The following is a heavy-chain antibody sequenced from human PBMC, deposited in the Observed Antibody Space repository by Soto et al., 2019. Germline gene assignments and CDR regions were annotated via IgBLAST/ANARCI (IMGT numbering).Heavy chain of an antibody. D-gene: IGHD6-19*01. Sequence: SETLSLTCTVSGGSISSYYWSWIRQPPGKGLEWIGYIYYSGSTNYNPSLKSRVTISVDTSKNQFSLKLSSVTAADTAVEDCARARVDGNTEYWGQGTRVNVSS. J-gene: IGHJ4*02. CDR1: GGSISSYY. V-gene: IGHV4-59*01. CDR2: IYYSGST. CDR3: ARARVDGNTEY.